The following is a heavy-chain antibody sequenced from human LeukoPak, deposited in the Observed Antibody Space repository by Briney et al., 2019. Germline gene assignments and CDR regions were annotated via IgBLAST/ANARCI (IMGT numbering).Heavy chain of an antibody. J-gene: IGHJ4*02. CDR2: ISAYNGNT. V-gene: IGHV1-18*01. CDR1: GYTFTSYD. Sequence: ASVKVSCKASGYTFTSYDINWVRQATGQGLEWMGWISAYNGNTNYAQKLQGRVTMTTDTSTSTAYMELRSLRSDDTAVYYCARDHYYGSGSYYRDSDYWGQGTLVTVSS. D-gene: IGHD3-10*01. CDR3: ARDHYYGSGSYYRDSDY.